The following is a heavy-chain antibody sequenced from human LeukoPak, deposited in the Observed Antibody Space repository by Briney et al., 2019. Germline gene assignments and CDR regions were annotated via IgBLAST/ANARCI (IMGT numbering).Heavy chain of an antibody. J-gene: IGHJ3*02. V-gene: IGHV1-2*02. D-gene: IGHD1-14*01. Sequence: ASVKVSCKASGYTFTGYYIHWVRQAPGQGLDWMGWINPDSGATNYAQGFQGRVTMTRDTSITTAYMELTRLRSDDTAVYYCATSLTYKTPVPDAFDMWGQGTMVTVSS. CDR2: INPDSGAT. CDR3: ATSLTYKTPVPDAFDM. CDR1: GYTFTGYY.